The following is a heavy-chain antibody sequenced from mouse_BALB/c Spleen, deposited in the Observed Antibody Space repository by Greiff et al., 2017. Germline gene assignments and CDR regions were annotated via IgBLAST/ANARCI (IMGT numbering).Heavy chain of an antibody. D-gene: IGHD2-3*01. Sequence: VQLKESGAELVKPGASVKLSCTASGFTFTDSYMHWVKQRPEQGLEWIGRIDPANGNTKYDPKFQGKATITADTSSNTAYLQLSSLTSEDTAVYCYTGEGYYRDARDYWGQGTSVTVSA. CDR2: IDPANGNT. CDR3: TGEGYYRDARDY. J-gene: IGHJ4*01. CDR1: GFTFTDSY. V-gene: IGHV14-3*02.